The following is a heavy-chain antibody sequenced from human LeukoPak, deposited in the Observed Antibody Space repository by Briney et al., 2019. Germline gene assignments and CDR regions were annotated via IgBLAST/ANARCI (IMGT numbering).Heavy chain of an antibody. CDR3: ARLQSTSMGDY. D-gene: IGHD2-2*01. V-gene: IGHV1-2*06. Sequence: ASVKVSCKASGYTFTGYYMHWVRQAPGQGLEWMGRINPNSGGTNYAQKFQGRVTMTRDTSISTAYMELSGLRSDDTAVYYCARLQSTSMGDYWGQGTLVTVSS. CDR2: INPNSGGT. CDR1: GYTFTGYY. J-gene: IGHJ4*02.